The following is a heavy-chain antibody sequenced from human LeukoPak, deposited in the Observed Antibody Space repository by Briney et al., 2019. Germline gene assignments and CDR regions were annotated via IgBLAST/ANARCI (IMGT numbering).Heavy chain of an antibody. CDR2: ISHSGST. D-gene: IGHD4-17*01. J-gene: IGHJ5*02. CDR3: ARHPSVTRYNWFDP. CDR1: GGPFSDYY. V-gene: IGHV4-34*01. Sequence: SSETLSLTCAVYGGPFSDYYWSWIRQPPGKGLEWIGEISHSGSTNYNPSLKSRVTISVDTSKNQFSLKLSSVTAADTAVYYCARHPSVTRYNWFDPRGQGTLVTVSS.